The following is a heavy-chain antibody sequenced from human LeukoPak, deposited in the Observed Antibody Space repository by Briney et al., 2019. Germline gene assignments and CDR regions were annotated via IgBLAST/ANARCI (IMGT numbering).Heavy chain of an antibody. CDR2: IIPIFGTA. V-gene: IGHV1-69*05. CDR3: AKIGYYDFWSGYSS. D-gene: IGHD3-3*01. J-gene: IGHJ5*02. CDR1: GGTFSSYA. Sequence: GASVKDSCKASGGTFSSYAISWVRQAPGQGVEWMGGIIPIFGTANYAQKFQGRVAITTDESTSTAYMELSSLRSEDTAVYYCAKIGYYDFWSGYSSWGQGTLVTVSS.